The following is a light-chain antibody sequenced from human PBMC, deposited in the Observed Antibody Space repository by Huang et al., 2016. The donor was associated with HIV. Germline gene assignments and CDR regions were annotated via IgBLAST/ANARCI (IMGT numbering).Light chain of an antibody. J-gene: IGKJ2*01. Sequence: IVLTQSPATLSLSPGESATLSCRTSQSIFNYLAWYQQRPGQAPRLLIYDADNRATGVSARFSGSGSGTDFALTISNLEPEDFAVYYCQQRSAWPRTFGQGTKLEI. CDR1: QSIFNY. CDR3: QQRSAWPRT. V-gene: IGKV3-11*01. CDR2: DAD.